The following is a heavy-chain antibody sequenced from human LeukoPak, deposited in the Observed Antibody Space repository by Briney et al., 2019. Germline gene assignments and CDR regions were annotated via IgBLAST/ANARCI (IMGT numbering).Heavy chain of an antibody. V-gene: IGHV4-34*01. J-gene: IGHJ5*02. CDR2: INHSGST. CDR3: ARGLNCGGDCYSYWFDP. D-gene: IGHD2-21*02. Sequence: PSETLSLTCAVYGGSFSGYYWSWIRQPPGKGLEWIGEINHSGSTNYNPSLKSRVTISVDTSKNQFSLKLSSVTAADTAVYYCARGLNCGGDCYSYWFDPWGQGTLVTVSS. CDR1: GGSFSGYY.